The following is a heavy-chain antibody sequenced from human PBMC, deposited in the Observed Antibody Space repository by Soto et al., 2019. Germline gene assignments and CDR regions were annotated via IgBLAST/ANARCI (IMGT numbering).Heavy chain of an antibody. J-gene: IGHJ3*02. CDR1: GFTFSSYG. CDR3: ARDSGIAARGSGLGFDI. CDR2: IWYDGSNK. D-gene: IGHD6-6*01. Sequence: PGGSLRLSCAASGFTFSSYGMHWVRQAPGKGLEWVAVIWYDGSNKYYADSVKGRFTISRDNSKNTLYLQMNSLRAEDTAVYYCARDSGIAARGSGLGFDIWGQGTMVTVSS. V-gene: IGHV3-33*01.